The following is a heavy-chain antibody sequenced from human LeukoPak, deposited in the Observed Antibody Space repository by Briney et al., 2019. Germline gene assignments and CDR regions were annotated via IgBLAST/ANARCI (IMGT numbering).Heavy chain of an antibody. D-gene: IGHD3-22*01. CDR1: GGSISSYY. J-gene: IGHJ4*02. V-gene: IGHV4-59*01. Sequence: PSETLSLTCIVSGGSISSYYWSWIRQPPGKGLEWIGYIYYSGSTNYSPSLKSRVTISVDTSKNQFSLKLSSVTAADTAVYYCASTHYDSSGFDYWGQGTLVTVSS. CDR2: IYYSGST. CDR3: ASTHYDSSGFDY.